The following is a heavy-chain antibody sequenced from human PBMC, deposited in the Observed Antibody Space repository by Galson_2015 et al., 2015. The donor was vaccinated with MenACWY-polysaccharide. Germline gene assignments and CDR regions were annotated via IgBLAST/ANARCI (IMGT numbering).Heavy chain of an antibody. CDR1: GGSISRGSYY. CDR3: ARKEVRGGAYGWFDP. D-gene: IGHD3-10*01. J-gene: IGHJ5*02. Sequence: SETLSLTCSVSGGSISRGSYYWSWVRQPAGKGLEWIGRVYFSGATNYNPSLKSRVTISVDTSKSHFSLMLTSVTPADTAVYYCARKEVRGGAYGWFDPWGQGTLVTVSS. CDR2: VYFSGAT. V-gene: IGHV4-61*10.